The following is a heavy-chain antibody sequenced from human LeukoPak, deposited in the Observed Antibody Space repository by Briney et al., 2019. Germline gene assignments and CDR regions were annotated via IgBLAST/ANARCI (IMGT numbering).Heavy chain of an antibody. Sequence: GGSLRLSCAASGFTFSTFSMNWVRQAPGKGLEWVSYITGSSSTIYYADSVKGRFTISRDNAKNSLYLQMNSLRAEDTAVYYCARRFDSWGQGTLVTVSS. V-gene: IGHV3-48*01. J-gene: IGHJ4*02. CDR3: ARRFDS. CDR2: ITGSSSTI. CDR1: GFTFSTFS.